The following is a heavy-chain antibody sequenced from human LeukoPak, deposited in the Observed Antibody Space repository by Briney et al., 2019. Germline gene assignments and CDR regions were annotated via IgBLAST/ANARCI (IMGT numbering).Heavy chain of an antibody. Sequence: SETLSLTCTVSGGSISSGSYYWSWIRQPAGKGLEWIGRIYTSGSTNYNPSLKSRVTMSVDTSKNQFSLKLSSVTAADTAVYYCARGYYGSGSYYNPPDYWGQGTLVTVSS. V-gene: IGHV4-61*02. CDR2: IYTSGST. CDR3: ARGYYGSGSYYNPPDY. D-gene: IGHD3-10*01. J-gene: IGHJ4*02. CDR1: GGSISSGSYY.